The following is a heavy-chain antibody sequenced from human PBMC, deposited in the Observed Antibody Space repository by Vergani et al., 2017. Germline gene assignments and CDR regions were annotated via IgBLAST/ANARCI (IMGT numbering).Heavy chain of an antibody. CDR1: GDSVSSGSYY. D-gene: IGHD6-13*01. CDR3: ARDRGAAAAYFDY. J-gene: IGHJ4*02. Sequence: QVQLQESGPGLVKPSETLSLTCTVSGDSVSSGSYYWSWIRQPPGKGLEWIGYIYYSGSTNYNPSLKSRVTISVDTSKNQFSLKLSSVSAADTAVYYCARDRGAAAAYFDYWGQGTLVTVSS. CDR2: IYYSGST. V-gene: IGHV4-61*01.